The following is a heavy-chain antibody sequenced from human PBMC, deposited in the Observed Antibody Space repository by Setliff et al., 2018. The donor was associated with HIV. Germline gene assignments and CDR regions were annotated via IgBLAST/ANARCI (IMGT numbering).Heavy chain of an antibody. CDR1: GYTFTNYG. CDR3: ASRPIAADGGGYYYYYMDV. Sequence: ASVKVSCKASGYTFTNYGISWVRQAPGQGLEWMGWISSHTGNTNYAQKMQGRVTMTIDTSTSTAYMELRSLRSDDTAVYYCASRPIAADGGGYYYYYMDVWGKGTTVTVSS. D-gene: IGHD6-13*01. CDR2: ISSHTGNT. V-gene: IGHV1-18*01. J-gene: IGHJ6*03.